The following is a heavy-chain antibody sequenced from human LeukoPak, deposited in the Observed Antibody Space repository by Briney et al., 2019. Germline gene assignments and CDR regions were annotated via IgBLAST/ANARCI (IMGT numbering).Heavy chain of an antibody. D-gene: IGHD4-11*01. CDR1: GFTFSNYW. V-gene: IGHV3-7*01. Sequence: GGSLRLSCVASGFTFSNYWMSWVRQAPGKGLEWVANIKQDGSEKYYVDSVKGRFTISRHNAKNSLYLQLNSLRAEDTAVYYCVRLYDDYTNGHFDSWGQGTLVTVSS. CDR3: VRLYDDYTNGHFDS. CDR2: IKQDGSEK. J-gene: IGHJ4*02.